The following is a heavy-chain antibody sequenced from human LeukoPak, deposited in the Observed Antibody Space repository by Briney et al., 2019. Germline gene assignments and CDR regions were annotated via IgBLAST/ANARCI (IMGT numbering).Heavy chain of an antibody. J-gene: IGHJ5*02. D-gene: IGHD6-13*01. V-gene: IGHV3-74*01. CDR1: GFTFSSYW. Sequence: GGPLRLSCAASGFTFSSYWMHWVRQAPGKGLVWVSRINSDGSSTSYADSVKGRFTISRDNSKNTLYLQMNSLRAEDTAVYYCARVLSRRQLEWFDPWGQGTLVTVSS. CDR3: ARVLSRRQLEWFDP. CDR2: INSDGSST.